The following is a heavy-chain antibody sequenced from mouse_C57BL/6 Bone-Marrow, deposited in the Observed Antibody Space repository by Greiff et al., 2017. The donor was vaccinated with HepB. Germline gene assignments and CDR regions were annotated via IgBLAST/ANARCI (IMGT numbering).Heavy chain of an antibody. J-gene: IGHJ3*01. V-gene: IGHV1-59*01. CDR1: GYTFTSYW. CDR3: ASKGPGAY. Sequence: QVQLKQPGAELVRPGTSVKLSCKASGYTFTSYWMHWVKQRPGQGLEWIGVIDPSDSYTNYNQKFKGKATLTVDTSSSTAYMQLSSLTSEDSAVYYCASKGPGAYWGQGTLVTVSA. D-gene: IGHD1-3*01. CDR2: IDPSDSYT.